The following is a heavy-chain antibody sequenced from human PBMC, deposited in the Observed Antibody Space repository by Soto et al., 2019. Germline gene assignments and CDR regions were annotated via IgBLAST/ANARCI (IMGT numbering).Heavy chain of an antibody. Sequence: QVQLVESGGGVVQPGRSLRLSCAASGFTFSSYGMHWVRQAPGKGLEWVAVISYDGSNKYYADSVKGRFTISRDNSKNTLYLQMNSLRAEDTAVYYCAKDNSSGYYRFDYGGQGTLVTVSS. CDR3: AKDNSSGYYRFDY. D-gene: IGHD3-22*01. CDR1: GFTFSSYG. V-gene: IGHV3-30*18. J-gene: IGHJ4*02. CDR2: ISYDGSNK.